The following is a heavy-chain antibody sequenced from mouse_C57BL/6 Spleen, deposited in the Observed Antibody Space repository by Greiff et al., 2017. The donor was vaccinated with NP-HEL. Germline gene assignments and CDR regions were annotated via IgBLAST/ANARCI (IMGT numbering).Heavy chain of an antibody. CDR2: IDPSDSYT. V-gene: IGHV1-50*01. CDR3: ERRLTGGGGY. J-gene: IGHJ2*01. Sequence: QVQLKQSGAELVKPGASVKLSCKASGYTFTSYWMQWVKQRPGQGLEWIGEIDPSDSYTNYNQKFKGKATLTVDTSSSTAYLQLSSLTSEDSAVYYWERRLTGGGGYWGQGTTLTVSS. CDR1: GYTFTSYW. D-gene: IGHD4-1*01.